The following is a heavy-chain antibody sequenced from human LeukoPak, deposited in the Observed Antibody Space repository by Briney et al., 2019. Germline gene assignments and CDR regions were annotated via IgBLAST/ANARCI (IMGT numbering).Heavy chain of an antibody. CDR1: GFTFSSYS. CDR3: ARGGGLDV. D-gene: IGHD3-16*01. J-gene: IGHJ6*02. Sequence: GGSLRLSCAASGFTFSSYSMSWVRQAPGKGLEWGSYISGSSSTIYYADSVKGRFTISRDNGKNTLYLQMNSLRAEDTAVYYCARGGGLDVWGQGATVTVSS. CDR2: ISGSSSTI. V-gene: IGHV3-48*01.